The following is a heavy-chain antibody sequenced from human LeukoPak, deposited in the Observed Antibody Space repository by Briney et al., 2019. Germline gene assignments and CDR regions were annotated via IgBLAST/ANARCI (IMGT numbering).Heavy chain of an antibody. D-gene: IGHD6-19*01. Sequence: PGGSLRLSCVVSGLTFSNYWMTWVRQAPRKGLEWVAIIKGDGTEKYYVDSVKGRFTISRDNAKNSMFLQMNSLRVEDTAVYYCIGSAGWYFHNWGRGTLVTVSS. CDR1: GLTFSNYW. J-gene: IGHJ1*01. CDR2: IKGDGTEK. V-gene: IGHV3-7*03. CDR3: IGSAGWYFHN.